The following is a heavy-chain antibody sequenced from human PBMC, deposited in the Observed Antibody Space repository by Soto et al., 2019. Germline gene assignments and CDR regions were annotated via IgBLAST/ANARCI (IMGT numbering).Heavy chain of an antibody. CDR1: GGTFSSYA. V-gene: IGHV1-69*12. CDR3: ARDSDCISTSCYLGWFDP. J-gene: IGHJ5*02. CDR2: IIPIFGTA. D-gene: IGHD2-2*01. Sequence: QVQLVQSGAEVKKPGSSVKVSCKASGGTFSSYAISWVRQAPGQGLEWMGGIIPIFGTANYAQKFQGRVTITADESTSTAYRERSSLRSEDTAVYYCARDSDCISTSCYLGWFDPWGQGTLVTVSS.